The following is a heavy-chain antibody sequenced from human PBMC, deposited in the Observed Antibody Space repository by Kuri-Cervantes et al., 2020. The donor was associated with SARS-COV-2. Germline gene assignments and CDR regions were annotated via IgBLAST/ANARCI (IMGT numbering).Heavy chain of an antibody. Sequence: ASVKVSCKASGYTFTSYYMHWVRQAPGQGLEWMGIINPSGGSTSYAQKFQGRVTMTRDTSTSTVYMELSSLRSEDTAVYYCARERVVGATYRPPYNWFDPWGQGTLVTVSS. CDR2: INPSGGST. CDR3: ARERVVGATYRPPYNWFDP. CDR1: GYTFTSYY. V-gene: IGHV1-46*03. D-gene: IGHD1-26*01. J-gene: IGHJ5*02.